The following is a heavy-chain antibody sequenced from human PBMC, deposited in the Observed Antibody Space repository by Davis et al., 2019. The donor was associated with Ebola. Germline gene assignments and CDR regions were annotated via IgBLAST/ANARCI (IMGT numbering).Heavy chain of an antibody. Sequence: PSETLSLTCTVSGGSISSSSYYWGWIRQPPGKGLEWVSTLGTSADTYYADSVKGRFTISRDNSKNTLYLQMNGLRVEDTAIYYCAKDTSNIWFDIWGQGTNVTVSS. CDR1: GGSISSSSYY. D-gene: IGHD1-26*01. CDR3: AKDTSNIWFDI. J-gene: IGHJ3*02. CDR2: LGTSADT. V-gene: IGHV3-23*01.